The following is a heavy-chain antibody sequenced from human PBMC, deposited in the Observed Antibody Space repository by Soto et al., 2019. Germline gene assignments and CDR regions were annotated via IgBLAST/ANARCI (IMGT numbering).Heavy chain of an antibody. CDR2: ISSSSSTI. CDR3: ARGYDFWSGYYYPYGMDV. CDR1: GFTFSSYS. Sequence: SGGSLRLSCAASGFTFSSYSMNWVRQAPGKGLEWLSYISSSSSTIYYADSVKGRFTISRDNSKNTLYLQMNSLRAEDTAVYYCARGYDFWSGYYYPYGMDVWGQGTTVTVSS. J-gene: IGHJ6*02. D-gene: IGHD3-3*01. V-gene: IGHV3-48*01.